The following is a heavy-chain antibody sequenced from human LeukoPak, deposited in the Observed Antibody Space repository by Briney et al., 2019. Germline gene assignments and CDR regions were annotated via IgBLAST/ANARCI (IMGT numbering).Heavy chain of an antibody. CDR3: ARDSGSYASYYYYYYMDV. CDR2: IYTSGST. J-gene: IGHJ6*03. D-gene: IGHD1-26*01. V-gene: IGHV4-61*02. CDR1: GGSISSSSYY. Sequence: SETLSLTCTVSGGSISSSSYYWSWIRQPAGTGLEWIGRIYTSGSTNYNPSLKSRVTMSVDTSKNQFSLKLSSVTAADTAVYYCARDSGSYASYYYYYYMDVWGKGTTVTISS.